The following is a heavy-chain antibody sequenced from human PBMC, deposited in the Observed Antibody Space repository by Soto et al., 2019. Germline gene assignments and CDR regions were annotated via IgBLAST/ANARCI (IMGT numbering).Heavy chain of an antibody. CDR3: ARYDSTGCYVYFDY. V-gene: IGHV4-59*01. Sequence: SETLSLTWTFSSCSLKNYYWSWIRQPPGKGLEXIGYIYYDGPTHDNPSLKGRVTISVATSKNQFSLKLTSVTAAETAVYYCARYDSTGCYVYFDYWGQGTLVTAPQ. J-gene: IGHJ4*02. CDR2: IYYDGPT. CDR1: SCSLKNYY. D-gene: IGHD6-19*01.